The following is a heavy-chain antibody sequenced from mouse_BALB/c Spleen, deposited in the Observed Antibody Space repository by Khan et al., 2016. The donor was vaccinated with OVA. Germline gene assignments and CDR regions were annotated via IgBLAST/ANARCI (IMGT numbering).Heavy chain of an antibody. CDR3: ARSTYMYAFAY. J-gene: IGHJ3*01. CDR1: GDSITSGY. D-gene: IGHD2-14*01. CDR2: MIYSGDT. V-gene: IGHV3-8*02. Sequence: EVQLQESGPSLVKPSQTLSLTCSVTGDSITSGYWTWIRKFPGNKLEYMGYMIYSGDTYYNPHLKSRISITRHTSKNKYYLQLNSVTTEDTATYYCARSTYMYAFAYLGQGTLVTVSA.